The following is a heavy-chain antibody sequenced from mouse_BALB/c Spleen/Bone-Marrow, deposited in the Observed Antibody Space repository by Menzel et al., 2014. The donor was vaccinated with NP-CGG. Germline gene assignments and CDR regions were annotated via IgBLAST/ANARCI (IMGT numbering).Heavy chain of an antibody. CDR3: ERQGGPYYFDY. V-gene: IGHV1S56*01. Sequence: QVQLQQSGPELVKPGASGKTSCKASGYTFTSYYIHWVKQRPGQGLEWIGWIYPGDGSTKYNEKFKGKTTLPADRSSSTAYMLLSRLASEDSAIYFSERQGGPYYFDYWGQGTTLTVS. CDR1: GYTFTSYY. J-gene: IGHJ2*01. D-gene: IGHD3-3*01. CDR2: IYPGDGST.